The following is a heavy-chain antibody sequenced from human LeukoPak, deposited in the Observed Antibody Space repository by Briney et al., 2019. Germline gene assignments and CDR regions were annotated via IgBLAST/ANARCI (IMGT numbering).Heavy chain of an antibody. V-gene: IGHV3-23*01. CDR2: ISGSGGST. CDR1: GFTLSSYA. CDR3: AKVRGPIAVAALNDY. J-gene: IGHJ4*02. D-gene: IGHD6-19*01. Sequence: GGSLRLSCAASGFTLSSYAMSWVRQAPGKGLEWVSAISGSGGSTYYADSVKGRFTISRDNSKNTLYLQMNSLRAEDTAVYYCAKVRGPIAVAALNDYWGQGTLVTVSS.